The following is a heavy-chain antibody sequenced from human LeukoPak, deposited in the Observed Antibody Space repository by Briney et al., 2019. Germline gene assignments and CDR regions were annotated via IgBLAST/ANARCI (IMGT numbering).Heavy chain of an antibody. CDR3: ARDIDCSSTSCYTDYYYYYMDV. CDR2: ISRTGNTI. J-gene: IGHJ6*03. D-gene: IGHD2-2*02. Sequence: PGGSLRLSCTASGFIFNDYYMSWIRQTPGKGLEWLSYISRTGNTIYYRDSVKGRFTISRDNANNQLHLQMDNLRAEDTAVYYCARDIDCSSTSCYTDYYYYYMDVWGKGTTVTVSS. CDR1: GFIFNDYY. V-gene: IGHV3-11*01.